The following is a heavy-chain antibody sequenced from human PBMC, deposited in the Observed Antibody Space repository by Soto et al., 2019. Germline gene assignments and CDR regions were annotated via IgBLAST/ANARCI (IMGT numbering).Heavy chain of an antibody. J-gene: IGHJ3*02. CDR3: ARVSTRIDAFDI. Sequence: PGGSLNPSFAASGFTVSGNYLSWVGQAPGKGLEWVSVIYSGGSTYYADSVKGRFTISRDNSKNTLYLQMNSLRAEDTAVYYCARVSTRIDAFDIWGQGTMVTVSS. CDR2: IYSGGST. CDR1: GFTVSGNY. V-gene: IGHV3-53*01.